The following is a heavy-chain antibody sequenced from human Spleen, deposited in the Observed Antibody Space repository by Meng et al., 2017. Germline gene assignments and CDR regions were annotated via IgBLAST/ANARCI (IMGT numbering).Heavy chain of an antibody. CDR2: FYYSGTT. D-gene: IGHD4-11*01. V-gene: IGHV4-61*03. Sequence: QVQCQYSGPGLVRPSETLSLTCTVSGGSVSSGDYYWSWIRQPPGKGLEWIGYFYYSGTTDYNPSLKSRVTMSVDTSQNNLSLKLSSVTAADSAVYYCARGPTTMAHDFNYWGQGTLVTVSS. CDR1: GGSVSSGDYY. J-gene: IGHJ4*02. CDR3: ARGPTTMAHDFNY.